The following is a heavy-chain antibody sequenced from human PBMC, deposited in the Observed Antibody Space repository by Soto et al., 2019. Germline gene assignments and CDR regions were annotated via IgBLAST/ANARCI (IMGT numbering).Heavy chain of an antibody. Sequence: QVQLQESGPGLVKPSETLSLTCTVSGGSISSYYWSWIRQPPGKGLEWIGYIYYSGTTNYNPSLKSRVTISVDTSKNQFSLKLSSVTAADTAVYSCARDVADFQHWGQGTLVTVSS. J-gene: IGHJ1*01. CDR3: ARDVADFQH. V-gene: IGHV4-59*01. CDR2: IYYSGTT. D-gene: IGHD6-19*01. CDR1: GGSISSYY.